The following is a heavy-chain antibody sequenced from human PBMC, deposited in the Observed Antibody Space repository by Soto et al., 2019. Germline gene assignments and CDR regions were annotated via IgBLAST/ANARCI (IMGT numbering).Heavy chain of an antibody. CDR1: GGTFSSYA. CDR3: ARDVLAAAGTAG. V-gene: IGHV1-69*12. CDR2: IIPSFGTA. Sequence: QVQLVQSGAEVKKPGSSVKVSCKASGGTFSSYAISWVRQAPGQGLEWMGGIIPSFGTANYAQKLQGRVTITADESPSTANMALSSLRSEDTAVYYCARDVLAAAGTAGWGQGTLVTVST. J-gene: IGHJ4*02. D-gene: IGHD6-13*01.